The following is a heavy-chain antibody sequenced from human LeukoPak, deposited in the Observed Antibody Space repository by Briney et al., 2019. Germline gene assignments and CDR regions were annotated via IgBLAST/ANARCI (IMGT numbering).Heavy chain of an antibody. CDR1: GGSFSSYY. V-gene: IGHV4-59*01. D-gene: IGHD5-18*01. CDR3: ARGYSYGRLFDY. CDR2: MYYSGST. J-gene: IGHJ4*02. Sequence: SETLSLTCAVYGGSFSSYYWSWIRQPPGKGLEWIGYMYYSGSTNQNPSLKSRVTISVDTPKNQFSLKLSSVTAADTAVYYCARGYSYGRLFDYWGQGTLVTVSS.